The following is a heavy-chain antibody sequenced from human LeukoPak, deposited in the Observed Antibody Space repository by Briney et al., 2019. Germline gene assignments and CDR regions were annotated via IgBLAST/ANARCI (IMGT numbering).Heavy chain of an antibody. J-gene: IGHJ4*02. CDR1: GFTFSSYA. CDR2: ISYDGSNK. D-gene: IGHD2-2*02. V-gene: IGHV3-30-3*01. CDR3: ARVPGCRSTSCYTGAFDY. Sequence: GRSLRLSCAASGFTFSSYAMHWVRQAPGKGLEWVAVISYDGSNKYYADSVKGRFTISRDNSKNTLYLQMNSLRAEDTAVYYCARVPGCRSTSCYTGAFDYWGQGTLVTVSS.